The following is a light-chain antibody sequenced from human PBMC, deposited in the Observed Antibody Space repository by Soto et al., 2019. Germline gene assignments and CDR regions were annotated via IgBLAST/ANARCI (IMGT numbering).Light chain of an antibody. J-gene: IGKJ4*01. CDR1: QSVSSDY. CDR2: RAS. V-gene: IGKV3-20*01. Sequence: EIVLTQSPGTLSLSPGERATLSFRASQSVSSDYLAWYQQKPGQTPKVLIYRASSRATGIPDRFSGSGSGTDFTLTISRLEPEEFAVYYCQQYGSSPLTFGGGTKVEIK. CDR3: QQYGSSPLT.